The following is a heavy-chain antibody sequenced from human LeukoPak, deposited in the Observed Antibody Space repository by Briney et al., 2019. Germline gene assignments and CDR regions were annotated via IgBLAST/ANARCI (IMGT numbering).Heavy chain of an antibody. CDR2: INHSGST. CDR1: GGSFSGYY. V-gene: IGHV4-34*01. J-gene: IGHJ3*02. CDR3: ARVLDYGDYAFDI. Sequence: SETLSLTCAVYGGSFSGYYWSWIRQPPGKGLEWIGEINHSGSTNYNPSLKSRVTISVDTSKNQFSLKLSSVTAADTAVYYCARVLDYGDYAFDIWGQGTMVTVSS. D-gene: IGHD4-17*01.